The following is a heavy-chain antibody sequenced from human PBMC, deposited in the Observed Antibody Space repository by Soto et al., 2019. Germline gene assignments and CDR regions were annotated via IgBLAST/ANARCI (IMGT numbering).Heavy chain of an antibody. CDR1: GGTFSSYA. J-gene: IGHJ6*02. D-gene: IGHD3-3*01. Sequence: QVQLVQSGAEVKKPGSSVKVSCKASGGTFSSYAISWVRQAPGQGLEWMGGIIPIFGTANYAQKFQGRVTITADESTTTAYMELSSLRSEGTAVYYCAGGRFLAWTPPPCSYGMDVWGQGTTVTVSS. V-gene: IGHV1-69*01. CDR2: IIPIFGTA. CDR3: AGGRFLAWTPPPCSYGMDV.